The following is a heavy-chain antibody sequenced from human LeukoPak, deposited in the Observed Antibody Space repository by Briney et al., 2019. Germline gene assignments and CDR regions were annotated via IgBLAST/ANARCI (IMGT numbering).Heavy chain of an antibody. CDR2: IYDSGST. D-gene: IGHD5-24*01. J-gene: IGHJ4*02. V-gene: IGHV4-59*01. CDR1: GGSISGYH. Sequence: PSETLSLTCSVSGGSISGYHWHWIRQPPGKGLEWIGYIYDSGSTNYNPSLKSRVTMSVDTSKNQFSLELKSVTAADTAVYYCARESPRGGYPHYWGRGTLVTVSS. CDR3: ARESPRGGYPHY.